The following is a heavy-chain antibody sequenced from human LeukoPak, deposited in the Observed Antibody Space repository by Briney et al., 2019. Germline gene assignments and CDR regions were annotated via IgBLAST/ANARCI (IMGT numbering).Heavy chain of an antibody. CDR1: GGTLSSYA. J-gene: IGHJ6*02. Sequence: SVKLSCKASGGTLSSYAISWVRQAPGQGLEWMGRIIPILGIANYAQKFQGRVTITADKSTSTAYMELSSLRSEDTAVYYCAAYQRLWGAPYYYYGMDVWGQRTTVTVSS. CDR2: IIPILGIA. D-gene: IGHD2-2*01. CDR3: AAYQRLWGAPYYYYGMDV. V-gene: IGHV1-69*04.